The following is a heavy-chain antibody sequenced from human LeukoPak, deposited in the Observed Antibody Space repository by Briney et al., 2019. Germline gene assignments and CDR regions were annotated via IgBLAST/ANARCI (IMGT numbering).Heavy chain of an antibody. CDR3: VRGVIYDFWSGYPAFDY. CDR2: INPSGGST. V-gene: IGHV1-46*01. Sequence: VSVKGSCKESGYTFTSYYMHWVRQAPGQGLEWVGLINPSGGSTSYAQKLQGRVTMTRDTSTSTVYMELSSLRSEDTAVYYCVRGVIYDFWSGYPAFDYGGQGTLVTVSS. CDR1: GYTFTSYY. J-gene: IGHJ4*02. D-gene: IGHD3-3*01.